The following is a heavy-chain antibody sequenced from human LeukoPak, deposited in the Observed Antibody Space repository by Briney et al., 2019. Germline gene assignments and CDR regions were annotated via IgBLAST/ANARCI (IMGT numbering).Heavy chain of an antibody. V-gene: IGHV4-59*01. J-gene: IGHJ4*02. CDR3: AGGNFYDSRGHPYHFHF. Sequence: PSETLSLTCTVSGVSRRGYNWGWIREPPGKGRERIGNIYYSENTNYNSSLKSRVTISEDTSKNQFSLKLTSVTAADTAVYYCAGGNFYDSRGHPYHFHFWGQGTLVSVSS. CDR2: IYYSENT. CDR1: GVSRRGYN. D-gene: IGHD3-22*01.